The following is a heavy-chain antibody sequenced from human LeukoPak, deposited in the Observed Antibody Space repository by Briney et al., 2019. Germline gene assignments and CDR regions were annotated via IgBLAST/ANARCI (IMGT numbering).Heavy chain of an antibody. J-gene: IGHJ4*02. CDR1: GGSIGSYY. Sequence: SETLSLTCTVSGGSIGSYYWSWIRQPPGKGLEWIGYIYYSGSTNYNPSLKSRVTISVDTSKNQFSLKLSSVTAADTAVYYCARHGSYPFPIDYWGQGTLVTVSS. CDR2: IYYSGST. D-gene: IGHD1-26*01. V-gene: IGHV4-59*08. CDR3: ARHGSYPFPIDY.